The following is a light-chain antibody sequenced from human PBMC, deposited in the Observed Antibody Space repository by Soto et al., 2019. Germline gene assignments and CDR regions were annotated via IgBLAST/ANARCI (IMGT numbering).Light chain of an antibody. V-gene: IGKV3-20*01. CDR3: QQYNNWWT. Sequence: EIVLTQSPFTLSFAPVERSTLSFMASQSVTSSYLAWYQQKPGQAPRLLIYGASSRATGIPDRFSGSGSGTDFTLTISRLEPEDFAVYYCQQYNNWWTFGQGTKVDIK. CDR1: QSVTSSY. J-gene: IGKJ1*01. CDR2: GAS.